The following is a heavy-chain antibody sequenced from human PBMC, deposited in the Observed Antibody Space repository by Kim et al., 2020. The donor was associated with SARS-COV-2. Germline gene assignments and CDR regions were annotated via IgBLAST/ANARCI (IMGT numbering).Heavy chain of an antibody. CDR3: AKDRVAAPPYTWFDP. V-gene: IGHV3-9*01. Sequence: DSVKGRFTISRDNAKNSLYLQMNSLRAEDTALYYCAKDRVAAPPYTWFDPWGQGTLVTVSS. J-gene: IGHJ5*02. D-gene: IGHD6-6*01.